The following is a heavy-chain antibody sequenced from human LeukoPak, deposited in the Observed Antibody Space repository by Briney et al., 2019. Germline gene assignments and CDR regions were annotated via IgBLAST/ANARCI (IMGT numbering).Heavy chain of an antibody. D-gene: IGHD5-18*01. V-gene: IGHV3-74*01. CDR3: VMGRAYNY. CDR2: INNDGST. CDR1: GFTFSSYW. Sequence: PGGSLRLSCAASGFTFSSYWMHWVRHAPGKGLVWVSLINNDGSTNYADSVKGRFTISRDNAKSTLFLQMNSLRPEDTAVYFCVMGRAYNYWGRGTMVTVSS. J-gene: IGHJ4*03.